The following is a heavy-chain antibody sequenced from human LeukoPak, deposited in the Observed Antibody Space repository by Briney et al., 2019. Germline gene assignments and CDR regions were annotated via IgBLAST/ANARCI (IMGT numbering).Heavy chain of an antibody. Sequence: GGSLRLSCAASGFASCNYWMSWVRQAPGKGLEWVANIKQDGSEKYHVDSVKGRFTISRDNAENSLPLQMNSLRAEDTAVYCCASAGGDSRSPLPFYYWGQGTLVTVSS. CDR2: IKQDGSEK. V-gene: IGHV3-7*03. D-gene: IGHD3-22*01. CDR3: ASAGGDSRSPLPFYY. CDR1: GFASCNYW. J-gene: IGHJ4*02.